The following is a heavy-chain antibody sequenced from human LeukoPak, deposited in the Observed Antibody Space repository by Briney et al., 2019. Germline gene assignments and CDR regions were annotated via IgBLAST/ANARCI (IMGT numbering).Heavy chain of an antibody. D-gene: IGHD5-24*01. CDR1: GSTFSSYD. CDR3: ATDVEMATSKAFDI. CDR2: MNPNSGDT. J-gene: IGHJ3*02. Sequence: GASVKVSCKASGSTFSSYDINWVRQATGQGLEWMGWMNPNSGDTGYTPRFQGRVTMTRDTSISTAYMELSSLRSEDTAVYYCATDVEMATSKAFDIWGQGTMVTVSS. V-gene: IGHV1-8*02.